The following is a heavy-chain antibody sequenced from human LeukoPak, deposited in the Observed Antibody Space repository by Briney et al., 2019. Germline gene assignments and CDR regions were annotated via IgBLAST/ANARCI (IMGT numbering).Heavy chain of an antibody. CDR3: ARGEPVHDDFWSGYYCWFDP. V-gene: IGHV1-8*03. CDR1: GYTFTSYD. CDR2: MNPNSGNT. Sequence: ASVKVSCKASGYTFTSYDINWVRQATGQGLEWMGWMNPNSGNTGYAQKSQGRVTITRNTSISTAYMELSSLRSEDTAVYYCARGEPVHDDFWSGYYCWFDPWGQGTLVTVSS. D-gene: IGHD3-3*01. J-gene: IGHJ5*02.